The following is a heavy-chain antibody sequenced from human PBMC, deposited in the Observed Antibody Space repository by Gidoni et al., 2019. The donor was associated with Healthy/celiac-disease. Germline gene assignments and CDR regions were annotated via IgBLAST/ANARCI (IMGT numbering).Heavy chain of an antibody. CDR3: ATGKWELLEY. J-gene: IGHJ4*02. CDR2: IYYSGST. V-gene: IGHV4-39*01. D-gene: IGHD1-26*01. CDR1: GGSISSSSYY. Sequence: QLQLQASGPGLVKPSETLSLTCTVSGGSISSSSYYWGWIRQPPGKGLEWIGSIYYSGSTYYNPSLKSRVTRSVDTSKNQFSLKLSSVTAADTAVYYCATGKWELLEYWGQGTLVTVSS.